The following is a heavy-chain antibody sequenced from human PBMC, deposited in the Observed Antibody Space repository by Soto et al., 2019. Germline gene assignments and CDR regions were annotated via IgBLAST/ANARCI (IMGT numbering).Heavy chain of an antibody. CDR1: GFIFSNFG. J-gene: IGHJ4*02. CDR3: ARGLRSVLDY. Sequence: QVQLVESGGGVVQPGGSLRLSCVASGFIFSNFGMHWVRQAPGKGLEWVAVISSDEKIKQYADSVRGRFAISRDNSKITLYLQMTSLRAEYTAIYYCARGLRSVLDYWGQGTLVTVSS. D-gene: IGHD6-6*01. CDR2: ISSDEKIK. V-gene: IGHV3-33*01.